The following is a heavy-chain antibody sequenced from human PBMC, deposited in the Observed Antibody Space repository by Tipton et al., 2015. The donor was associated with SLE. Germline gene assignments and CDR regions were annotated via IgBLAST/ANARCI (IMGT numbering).Heavy chain of an antibody. Sequence: TLSLTCTVSNDSISSSPYYWGWIRQSPGKGLEWVGSIYYSGSTYYNPSLKSRVTISVDTSRNQCSLNLTSVTAADTAVYYCARGPYYYMDVWGKGTTVTVSS. V-gene: IGHV4-39*07. CDR1: NDSISSSPYY. J-gene: IGHJ6*03. CDR2: IYYSGST. CDR3: ARGPYYYMDV.